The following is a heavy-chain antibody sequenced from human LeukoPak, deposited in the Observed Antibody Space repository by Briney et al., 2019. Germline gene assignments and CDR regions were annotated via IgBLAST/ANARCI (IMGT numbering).Heavy chain of an antibody. Sequence: GGSLRLSCAASGFTFSSYSMNWVRQAPGKGLEWVSYISSSSSTIHYADSVRGRFTISRDNAKNSLFLQMNSLRAEDTAVYYCARGGHYYGSGSYYLDYWGQGNLVTVSS. J-gene: IGHJ4*02. CDR3: ARGGHYYGSGSYYLDY. CDR1: GFTFSSYS. D-gene: IGHD3-10*01. CDR2: ISSSSSTI. V-gene: IGHV3-48*01.